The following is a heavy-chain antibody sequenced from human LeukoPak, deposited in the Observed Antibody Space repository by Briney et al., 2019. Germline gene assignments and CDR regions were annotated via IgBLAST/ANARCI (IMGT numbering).Heavy chain of an antibody. CDR2: ISSSGSTI. Sequence: GGSLRLSCAASGFTFSTYSMNWVRQAPGKGLEWISYISSSGSTIYYADSVKGRFTISRDNANNSLYLQMNSLRAEDTAVYYCARDVVTATTDYWGQGTLVTVSS. D-gene: IGHD2-21*02. CDR3: ARDVVTATTDY. CDR1: GFTFSTYS. J-gene: IGHJ4*02. V-gene: IGHV3-48*04.